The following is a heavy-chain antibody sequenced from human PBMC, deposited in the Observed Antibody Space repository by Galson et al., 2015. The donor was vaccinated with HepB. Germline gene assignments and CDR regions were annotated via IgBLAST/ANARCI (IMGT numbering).Heavy chain of an antibody. CDR2: INPNNGGT. J-gene: IGHJ4*02. CDR3: ARLGETNYVDN. CDR1: GYKFIAYH. D-gene: IGHD3-10*01. V-gene: IGHV1-2*02. Sequence: SVKVSCKASGYKFIAYHMHWVRQAPGQGLEWVGWINPNNGGTIYAQKFQGRVTLTRDMSIATVYMDLSRLTSDDTAVYYCARLGETNYVDNWGQGTLVTVSS.